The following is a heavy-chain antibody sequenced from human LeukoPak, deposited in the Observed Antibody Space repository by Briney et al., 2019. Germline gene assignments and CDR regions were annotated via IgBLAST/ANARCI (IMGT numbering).Heavy chain of an antibody. J-gene: IGHJ6*03. Sequence: GGSLRLSCAASGFTFSSYAMHWVRQAPGKGLEWVAFIQYDGSNKYEDSVRGRFTISRDNSKNTLYLQIHSLRSEDTAVYYCAKRNRYYMDVWGKGTTVTIS. CDR1: GFTFSSYA. CDR3: AKRNRYYMDV. V-gene: IGHV3-30*02. CDR2: IQYDGSNK.